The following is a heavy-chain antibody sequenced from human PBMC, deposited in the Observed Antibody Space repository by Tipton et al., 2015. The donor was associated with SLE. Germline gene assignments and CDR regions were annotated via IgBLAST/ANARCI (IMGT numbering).Heavy chain of an antibody. CDR2: INHSGST. D-gene: IGHD3-10*01. CDR3: ARGRRGYYYGSGSRFDY. V-gene: IGHV4-39*07. CDR1: GGSISSGGYY. Sequence: TLSLTCTVSGGSISSGGYYWSWIRQPPGKGLEWIGEINHSGSTNYNPSLKSRVTISVDTSKNQFSLKLSSVTAADTAVYYCARGRRGYYYGSGSRFDYWGQGTLVTVSS. J-gene: IGHJ4*02.